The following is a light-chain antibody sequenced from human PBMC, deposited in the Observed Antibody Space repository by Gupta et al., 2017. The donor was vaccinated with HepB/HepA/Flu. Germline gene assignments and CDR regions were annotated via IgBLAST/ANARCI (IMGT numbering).Light chain of an antibody. CDR3: QKRVKLSIT. Sequence: DIQMTQSPSSLSASIGDRVTITCRASQSINIFLNWYQQKPGKAPKLLIYAASSLQSGVPSRFSGSGSGTDFTLTISRLQPEDFATYYCQKRVKLSITFGHGTKVDFK. CDR2: AAS. V-gene: IGKV1-39*01. CDR1: QSINIF. J-gene: IGKJ3*01.